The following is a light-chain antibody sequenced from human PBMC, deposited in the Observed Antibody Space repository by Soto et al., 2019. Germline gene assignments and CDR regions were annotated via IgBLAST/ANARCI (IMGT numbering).Light chain of an antibody. CDR1: QDITNF. V-gene: IGKV1-12*01. CDR3: QQANTFPPLT. Sequence: DIQMTQSPTSVSASVGDTVTITCRASQDITNFLAWYQQKPGKAPKLLIFATSNLENEVPSRFSGSGSGTHFTLTISGLQPDDFATYYCQQANTFPPLTFGQGTRLEI. CDR2: ATS. J-gene: IGKJ5*01.